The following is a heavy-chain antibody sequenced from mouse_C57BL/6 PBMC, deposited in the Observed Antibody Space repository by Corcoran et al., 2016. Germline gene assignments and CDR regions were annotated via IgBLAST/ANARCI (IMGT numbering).Heavy chain of an antibody. V-gene: IGHV1-26*01. CDR2: INPNNGGT. J-gene: IGHJ4*01. CDR1: GYTFTDYY. CDR3: ADTTVDAMDY. D-gene: IGHD1-1*01. Sequence: EVQLQQSGPELVKPGASVKISCKASGYTFTDYYMNWVKQSHGKSLEWIGDINPNNGGTSYNQKFKGKATLTVDKSSSTAYMELRSLTSEDSAVYYCADTTVDAMDYWGQGTSVTISS.